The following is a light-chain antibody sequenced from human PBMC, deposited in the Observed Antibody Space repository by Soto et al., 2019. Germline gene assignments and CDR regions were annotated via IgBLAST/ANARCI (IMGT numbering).Light chain of an antibody. V-gene: IGKV3-11*01. Sequence: EIVLAQSPATLSLSPGERATLSCRASQSISNNLAWYQQKPGQAPRLLIYDASNRATGIPARFSGYGSGTDFTLTISSLEPEDFAVYYCQQRANWPLTFGGGTKVEIK. CDR3: QQRANWPLT. CDR1: QSISNN. J-gene: IGKJ4*01. CDR2: DAS.